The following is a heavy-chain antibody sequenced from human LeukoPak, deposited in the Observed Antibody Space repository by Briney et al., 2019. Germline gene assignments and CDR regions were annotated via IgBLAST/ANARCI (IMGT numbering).Heavy chain of an antibody. V-gene: IGHV3-48*01. CDR2: ISASGSTM. J-gene: IGHJ4*02. Sequence: GGFLRLSCAASGFTFSSYSINWIRQAPGKGLEWVSYISASGSTMYYAGSVEGRFTISRDNAKNSLSLQMNSLRTEDTAVYYCVRDRGRDLRVFDYWGQGTLVTVSS. CDR1: GFTFSSYS. D-gene: IGHD3-10*01. CDR3: VRDRGRDLRVFDY.